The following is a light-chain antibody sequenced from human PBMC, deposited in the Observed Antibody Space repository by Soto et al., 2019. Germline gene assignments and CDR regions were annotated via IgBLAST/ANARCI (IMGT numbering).Light chain of an antibody. Sequence: QSALTQPASVSGSPGQSITISCTGTSSDVGGYNYVSWYQQHPGKAPKFMIYDVSKRPSGVPDRFSGSKSGNTASLTISGLQAEDEADYYCCSYAGTYFYVFGAGTKVTVL. CDR1: SSDVGGYNY. CDR3: CSYAGTYFYV. J-gene: IGLJ1*01. CDR2: DVS. V-gene: IGLV2-11*01.